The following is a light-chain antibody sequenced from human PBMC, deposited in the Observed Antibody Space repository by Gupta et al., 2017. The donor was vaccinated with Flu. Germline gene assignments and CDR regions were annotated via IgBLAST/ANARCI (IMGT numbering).Light chain of an antibody. CDR2: TNN. V-gene: IGLV1-44*01. CDR1: SSNIGSNT. Sequence: QSVLTQPPSASGTPGQRVTFSCSGSSSNIGSNTVNWYHQLPGTAPKLLIYTNNQRPSGVPDRFSGSKSGTSASLAISGLQSEDEADYYCATWDDSLNAYVFGTGTKVTVL. CDR3: ATWDDSLNAYV. J-gene: IGLJ1*01.